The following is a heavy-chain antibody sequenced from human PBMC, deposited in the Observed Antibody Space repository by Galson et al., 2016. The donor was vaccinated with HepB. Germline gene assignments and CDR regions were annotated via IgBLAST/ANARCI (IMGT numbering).Heavy chain of an antibody. V-gene: IGHV3-13*04. CDR1: GFTFSSYD. CDR3: ARGVRYTSSWYNNWFDP. D-gene: IGHD6-13*01. CDR2: IDTAGDT. Sequence: SLRLSCAASGFTFSSYDMHWVRQPTGKGLEWVSAIDTAGDTYYPGSVKGRFTISRENAKNSLYLQMNSLRAGDTAVYYCARGVRYTSSWYNNWFDPWGQGILVTVSS. J-gene: IGHJ5*02.